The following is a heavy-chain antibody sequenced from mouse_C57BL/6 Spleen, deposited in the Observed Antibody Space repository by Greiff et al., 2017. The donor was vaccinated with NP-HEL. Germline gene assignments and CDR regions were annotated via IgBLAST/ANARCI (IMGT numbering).Heavy chain of an antibody. D-gene: IGHD1-1*01. J-gene: IGHJ2*01. CDR3: ARWHYGSSYEGY. V-gene: IGHV1-82*01. CDR2: IYPGDGDT. Sequence: QVQLKESGPELVKPGASVKISCKASGYAFSSSWMNWVKQRPGKGLEWIGRIYPGDGDTNYNGKFKGKATLTADKSSSTAYMQLSSLTSEDSAVYFCARWHYGSSYEGYWGQGTTLTVSS. CDR1: GYAFSSSW.